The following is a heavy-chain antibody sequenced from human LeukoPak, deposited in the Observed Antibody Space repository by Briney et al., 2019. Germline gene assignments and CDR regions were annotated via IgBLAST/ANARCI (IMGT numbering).Heavy chain of an antibody. CDR1: GYTFTGYY. CDR2: IIPIFGTA. CDR3: ARDWKSAFDI. D-gene: IGHD1-1*01. Sequence: ASVKVSCKASGYTFTGYYMHWVRQAPGQGLEWMGGIIPIFGTANYAQKFQGRVTITTDESTSTAYMELSSLRSEDTAVYYCARDWKSAFDIWGQGTMVTVSS. J-gene: IGHJ3*02. V-gene: IGHV1-69*05.